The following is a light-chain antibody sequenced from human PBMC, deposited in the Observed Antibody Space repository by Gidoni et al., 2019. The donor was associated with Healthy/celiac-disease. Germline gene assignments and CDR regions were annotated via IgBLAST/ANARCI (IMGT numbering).Light chain of an antibody. CDR2: GAT. V-gene: IGKV3-20*01. Sequence: VLTQSSATLALTPGESANLSCSASQSVSTSYLAWYQQEPGQAPRLLIYGATSRATGIPDRFSGSESGTDFTLTIRRLEPEGFAVYYWQQYGSSPWTFGQGTKVEIK. J-gene: IGKJ1*01. CDR3: QQYGSSPWT. CDR1: QSVSTSY.